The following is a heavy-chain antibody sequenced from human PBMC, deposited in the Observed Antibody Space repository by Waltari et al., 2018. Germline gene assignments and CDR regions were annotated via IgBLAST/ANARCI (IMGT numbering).Heavy chain of an antibody. V-gene: IGHV1-69*04. CDR2: IIPTLGIA. D-gene: IGHD6-19*01. J-gene: IGHJ4*02. CDR3: ARSIAVAGTGFDY. Sequence: QVQLVQSGAEVKKPGSSVKVSCKASGCTFSSYAISWVRKAPGQGLEWMGGIIPTLGIANAAQKCQGRVTITADETTSTAYMELSRLRCEDTAVYYWARSIAVAGTGFDYWGQGTLVTVSS. CDR1: GCTFSSYA.